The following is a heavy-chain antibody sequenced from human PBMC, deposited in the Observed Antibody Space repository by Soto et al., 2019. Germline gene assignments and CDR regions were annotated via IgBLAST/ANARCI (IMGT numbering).Heavy chain of an antibody. V-gene: IGHV4-34*01. J-gene: IGHJ6*03. CDR1: GGSFSGYY. D-gene: IGHD6-13*01. CDR3: ARSGAAAGGYYYYYMDV. Sequence: PSETLSLTCAVYGGSFSGYYWSWIRQPPGKGLEWIGEINHSGSTNYNPSLKSRVTISVDTSKNQFSLKLSSVTAADTAVYYCARSGAAAGGYYYYYMDVRGKRTKVTVSS. CDR2: INHSGST.